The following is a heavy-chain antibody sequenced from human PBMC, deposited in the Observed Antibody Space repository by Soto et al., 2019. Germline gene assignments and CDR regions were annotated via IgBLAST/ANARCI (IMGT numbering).Heavy chain of an antibody. CDR1: GDTFTFYS. D-gene: IGHD3-10*01. CDR3: ASSYGSGYRAFDY. CDR2: INPILSMS. V-gene: IGHV1-69*02. Sequence: QVQLVQSGAEVKKPGSSVRVSCKASGDTFTFYSINWVRQAPGLGLEWMGRINPILSMSNYGKRFQGRVTMTADKSTSTAYMELSSLRSEDTAMYYCASSYGSGYRAFDYWGQGALVTVSS. J-gene: IGHJ4*02.